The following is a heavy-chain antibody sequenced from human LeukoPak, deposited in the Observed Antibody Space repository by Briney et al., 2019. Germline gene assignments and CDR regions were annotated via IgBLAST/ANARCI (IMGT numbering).Heavy chain of an antibody. CDR2: IILIFGTA. J-gene: IGHJ4*02. V-gene: IGHV1-69*13. CDR3: AIPGVSDY. CDR1: GGTLSSYT. Sequence: ASVKVSCKASGGTLSSYTITWVRQAPGQGLEWMGGIILIFGTADYAQKFQGRVTITADESTSTAYMELSSLRSEDTAVYYCAIPGVSDYWGQGTLVTVSS.